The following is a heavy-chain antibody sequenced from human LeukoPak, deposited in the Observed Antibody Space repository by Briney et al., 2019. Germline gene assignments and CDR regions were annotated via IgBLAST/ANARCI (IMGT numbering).Heavy chain of an antibody. Sequence: PSETLSLTCTVSGGSISSSSYYWGWIRQPPGKDLEWIGSIYHRGTTHYNPSLKSRVSISLDGSKNQFSLKMSSVTAADTAVYYCARDWAADTLRCFDLWGRGTLVTVSS. D-gene: IGHD6-13*01. V-gene: IGHV4-39*07. CDR3: ARDWAADTLRCFDL. CDR1: GGSISSSSYY. CDR2: IYHRGTT. J-gene: IGHJ2*01.